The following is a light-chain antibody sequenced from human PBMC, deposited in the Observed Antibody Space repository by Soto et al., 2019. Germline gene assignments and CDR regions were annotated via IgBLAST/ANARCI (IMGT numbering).Light chain of an antibody. CDR1: QSVSSNY. J-gene: IGKJ1*01. Sequence: EIVLTQSPGTLSLSPGERATLSCRASQSVSSNYLAWYQQQKPGQAPRLPIYGASSRATGVPDRFSGSGSGTDFTLAISRLEPEDFVVYYCQQYGSSSWTFGQGTKVDIK. CDR3: QQYGSSSWT. CDR2: GAS. V-gene: IGKV3-20*01.